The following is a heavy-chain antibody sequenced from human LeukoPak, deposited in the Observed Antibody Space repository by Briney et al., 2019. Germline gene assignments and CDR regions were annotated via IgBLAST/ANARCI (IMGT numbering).Heavy chain of an antibody. J-gene: IGHJ6*02. CDR3: ARGGGLDV. V-gene: IGHV3-74*01. CDR1: GFTFSSHW. D-gene: IGHD3-16*01. Sequence: PGGSLRLSCAASGFTFSSHWMHWVRQAPGKGLVWVSRINSDGSSVSYADSVKGRFTISRDNAKNSLYLQMSNLRAEDTAVYFCARGGGLDVWGQGATVTVSS. CDR2: INSDGSSV.